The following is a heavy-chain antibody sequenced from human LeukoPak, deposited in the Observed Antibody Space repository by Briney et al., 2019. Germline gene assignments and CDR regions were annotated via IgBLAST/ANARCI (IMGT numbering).Heavy chain of an antibody. V-gene: IGHV3-21*01. CDR1: GFTFDDYA. D-gene: IGHD2-15*01. Sequence: GGSLRLSCAASGFTFDDYAMHWVRQAPGKGLEWVSSISSRSSYIFYADSVQGRFTISRDNTRNSLYLQMNSLTVEDTAVYYCVKEGGSPGGFDFWGQGTMVTVSS. J-gene: IGHJ3*01. CDR3: VKEGGSPGGFDF. CDR2: ISSRSSYI.